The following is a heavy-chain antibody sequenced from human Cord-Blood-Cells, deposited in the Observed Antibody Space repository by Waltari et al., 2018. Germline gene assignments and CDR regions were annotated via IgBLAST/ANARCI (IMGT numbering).Heavy chain of an antibody. CDR1: GYTFTSYA. V-gene: IGHV1-3*01. CDR2: TNAGNGNT. J-gene: IGHJ6*02. CDR3: ARDLTPNTLGYCSGGSCYYYYYGMDV. Sequence: QVQLVQSGAEVKKPGASVKVSCKASGYTFTSYAMHWVRHAPGHRLEWMGRTNAGNGNTKSSQKSQGRVTITRDTSARTAYMELSSLRSEDTAVYYCARDLTPNTLGYCSGGSCYYYYYGMDVWGQGTTVTVSS. D-gene: IGHD2-15*01.